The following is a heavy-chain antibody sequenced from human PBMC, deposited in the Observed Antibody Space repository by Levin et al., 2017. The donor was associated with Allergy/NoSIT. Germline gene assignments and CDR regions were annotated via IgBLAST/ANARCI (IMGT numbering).Heavy chain of an antibody. Sequence: GESLKISCKPSGYTFTSFFLAWVRQAPGQGLEWIGCINVDSGGAEYAQKFHGRVKITGDTSISTAYLELTSLTSDDTAIYYCVRSRSYYFDSWGQGSLVTVSS. J-gene: IGHJ4*02. V-gene: IGHV1-2*02. CDR2: INVDSGGA. CDR3: VRSRSYYFDS. CDR1: GYTFTSFF. D-gene: IGHD3-16*01.